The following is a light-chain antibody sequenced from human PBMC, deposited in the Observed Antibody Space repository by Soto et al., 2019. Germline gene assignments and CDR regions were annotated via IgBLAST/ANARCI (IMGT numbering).Light chain of an antibody. CDR3: QQYDNWPPT. J-gene: IGKJ5*01. CDR2: GAS. CDR1: HSFIIN. Sequence: EIVMTQSPATLSVSAGDRATLSCGASHSFIINLSREYHKPGQAPRLLIFGASTMATDIPARFSGSGSGTEFTLTISSLHSEDFAVCYCQQYDNWPPTFGQGTRLKI. V-gene: IGKV3-15*01.